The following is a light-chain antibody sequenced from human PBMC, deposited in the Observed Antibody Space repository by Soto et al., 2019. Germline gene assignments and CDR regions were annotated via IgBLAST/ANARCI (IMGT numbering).Light chain of an antibody. J-gene: IGLJ2*01. CDR2: DVR. Sequence: QSALTQPASVSGSPGQSITISCTGTSSDVGAFNFVSWYQQHPGKAPKLMIYDVRHRPSGVSDRFSGSKSGNTASLTIYGLQAANEADYTSPSHPPPSPPVLFGGGPK. V-gene: IGLV2-14*03. CDR3: PSHPPPSPPVL. CDR1: SSDVGAFNF.